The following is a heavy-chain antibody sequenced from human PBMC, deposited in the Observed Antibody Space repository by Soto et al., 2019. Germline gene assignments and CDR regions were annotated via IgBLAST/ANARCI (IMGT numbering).Heavy chain of an antibody. CDR1: GFSFSRYA. CDR3: ARSRSGAVADSFDF. Sequence: GGSLRLSCGASGFSFSRYAIHWVRQAPGKGLEWVAVISKDGSHKYYLDSVKGRFTISRDNSKNILYLQMNSLRDEDTAVYYCARSRSGAVADSFDFWGQGTLVTVSS. D-gene: IGHD3-10*01. J-gene: IGHJ4*02. V-gene: IGHV3-30*04. CDR2: ISKDGSHK.